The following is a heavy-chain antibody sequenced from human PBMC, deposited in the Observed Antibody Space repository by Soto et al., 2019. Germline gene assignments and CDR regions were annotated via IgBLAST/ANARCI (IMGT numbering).Heavy chain of an antibody. CDR1: GGSISSYY. D-gene: IGHD1-26*01. V-gene: IGHV4-59*01. Sequence: QVQLQESGPGLVKPSETLSLTCTVSGGSISSYYWSWIRQPPGKGLEWIGFISYSGSTSYNPSLTSRVTISVDTSKNQFSLKLSSVTAADTAVYYCARYSGTYYVYWGQGTLVTVSA. CDR2: ISYSGST. J-gene: IGHJ4*02. CDR3: ARYSGTYYVY.